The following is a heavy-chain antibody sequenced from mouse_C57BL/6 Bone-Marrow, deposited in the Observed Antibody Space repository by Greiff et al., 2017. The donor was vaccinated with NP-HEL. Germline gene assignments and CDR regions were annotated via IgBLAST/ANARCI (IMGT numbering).Heavy chain of an antibody. CDR1: GFTFSDFY. J-gene: IGHJ4*01. Sequence: EVKVVESGGGLVQSGRSLRLSCATSGFTFSDFYMEWVRQAPGKGLEWIAASRNKANDYTTEYSASVKGRFIVSRDTSQSILYLQMNALRAEDTAIYYCARDALTPMDYWGQGTSVTVSS. V-gene: IGHV7-1*01. D-gene: IGHD4-1*01. CDR3: ARDALTPMDY. CDR2: SRNKANDYTT.